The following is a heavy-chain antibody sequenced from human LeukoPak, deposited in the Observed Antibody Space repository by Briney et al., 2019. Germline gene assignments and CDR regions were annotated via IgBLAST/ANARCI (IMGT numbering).Heavy chain of an antibody. CDR2: IYTSGST. Sequence: PSETLSLTCTVSGGSISSYYWSWIRQPAGKGLEWIGRIYTSGSTNYNPSLKSRVTMSVDTSKNQFSLKLSSVTAADTAVYYCARETSEILWFGELLDWFDPWGQGTLVTVSS. D-gene: IGHD3-10*01. CDR3: ARETSEILWFGELLDWFDP. CDR1: GGSISSYY. V-gene: IGHV4-4*07. J-gene: IGHJ5*02.